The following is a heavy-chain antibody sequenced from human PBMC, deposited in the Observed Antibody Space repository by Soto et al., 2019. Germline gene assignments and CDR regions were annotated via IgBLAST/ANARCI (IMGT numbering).Heavy chain of an antibody. CDR3: AKPLATVTTNLWDY. Sequence: GGSLRLSCAASGFTFSSYGMHWVRQAPGKGLEWVAVISYDGSNKYYADSVKGRFTISRDNSKNTLYLQMNSLRAEDTAVYYCAKPLATVTTNLWDYWGQGTLVTVS. V-gene: IGHV3-30*18. CDR1: GFTFSSYG. CDR2: ISYDGSNK. J-gene: IGHJ4*02. D-gene: IGHD4-4*01.